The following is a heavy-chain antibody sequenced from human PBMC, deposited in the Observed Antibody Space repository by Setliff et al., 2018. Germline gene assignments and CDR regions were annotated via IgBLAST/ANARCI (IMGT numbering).Heavy chain of an antibody. Sequence: GGSLRLSCAASGFNFSINDMTYGMSWVRQAPGKGLQWVSGISGNSGSTYYAASVKGRFTISRDNAKNTLFLQVDSLRAEDTAVYYCARNYYDSGDHLPFYYYYMDAWGKGTTVTVSS. J-gene: IGHJ6*03. D-gene: IGHD3-22*01. CDR1: GFNFSINDMTYG. V-gene: IGHV3-23*01. CDR2: ISGNSGST. CDR3: ARNYYDSGDHLPFYYYYMDA.